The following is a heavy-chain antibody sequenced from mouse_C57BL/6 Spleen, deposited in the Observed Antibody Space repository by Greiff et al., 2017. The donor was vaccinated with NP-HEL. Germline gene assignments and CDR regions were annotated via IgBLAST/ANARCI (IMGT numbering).Heavy chain of an antibody. CDR2: IYPGDGDT. J-gene: IGHJ2*01. Sequence: VQLQQSGPELVKPGASVKISCTASGYAFSSSWMNWVKQRPGKGLEWIGRIYPGDGDTNYNGKFKGKATLTADKSSSTAYMQLSSLTSEDSAGYFCARGVTTVVDYWGQGTTLTVSS. CDR3: ARGVTTVVDY. CDR1: GYAFSSSW. D-gene: IGHD1-1*01. V-gene: IGHV1-82*01.